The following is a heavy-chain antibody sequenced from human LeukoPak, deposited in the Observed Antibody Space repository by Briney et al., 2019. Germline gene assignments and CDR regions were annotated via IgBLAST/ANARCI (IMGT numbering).Heavy chain of an antibody. J-gene: IGHJ3*02. CDR1: GFTFSDYT. Sequence: TGGSLRLSCAASGFTFSDYTMNWVRQAPGKGLEWVSSISPSSSYMYYADSVKGRFTISRDNSKNTLYLQMNSLRAEDTAVYYCARATYSSGWYLRGAFDIWGQGTMVTVSS. CDR2: ISPSSSYM. V-gene: IGHV3-21*01. D-gene: IGHD6-19*01. CDR3: ARATYSSGWYLRGAFDI.